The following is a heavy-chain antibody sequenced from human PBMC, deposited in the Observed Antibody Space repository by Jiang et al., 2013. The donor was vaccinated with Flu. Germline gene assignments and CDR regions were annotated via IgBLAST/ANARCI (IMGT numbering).Heavy chain of an antibody. CDR1: GYTFTSYD. Sequence: VQLVESGAEVKKPGASVKVSCKASGYTFTSYDINWVRQATGQGLEWMGWMNPNSGNTGYAQKFQGRVTMTRNTSISTAYMELSSLRSEDTAVYYCARGLRSSSWYPLYYYYGMDVWGQGTTVTVSS. CDR3: ARGLRSSSWYPLYYYYGMDV. J-gene: IGHJ6*02. V-gene: IGHV1-8*01. CDR2: MNPNSGNT. D-gene: IGHD6-13*01.